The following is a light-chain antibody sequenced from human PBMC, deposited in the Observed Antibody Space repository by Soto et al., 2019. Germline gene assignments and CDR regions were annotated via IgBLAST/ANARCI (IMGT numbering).Light chain of an antibody. CDR1: SSDVGSYNR. V-gene: IGLV2-18*02. CDR2: EVS. Sequence: QSALTQPPSVSGSPGQSVTISCTGTSSDVGSYNRVSWYQQPPGTAPKLMIYEVSNRPSGVPDRFSGSKSGNTASLTISGLQAEDEADYYCSSYTSSSTFYVVFGGGTKLTLL. CDR3: SSYTSSSTFYVV. J-gene: IGLJ2*01.